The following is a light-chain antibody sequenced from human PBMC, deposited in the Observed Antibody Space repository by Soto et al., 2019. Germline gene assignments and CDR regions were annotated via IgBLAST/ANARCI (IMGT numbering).Light chain of an antibody. J-gene: IGKJ1*01. V-gene: IGKV4-1*01. CDR1: QSVLYSSNNKND. CDR2: WAS. Sequence: DIVMTQSPDSLAVSLGERATINCKSSQSVLYSSNNKNDLAWYQQKPGQPPKLLIYWASTRESGVPDRFSGSGSGTDFTLTISSLQAEDVAVYYCQQYSSTPWTFGQGTKVEIK. CDR3: QQYSSTPWT.